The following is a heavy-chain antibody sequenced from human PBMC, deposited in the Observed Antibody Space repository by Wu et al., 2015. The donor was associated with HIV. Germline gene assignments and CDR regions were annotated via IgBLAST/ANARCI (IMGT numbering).Heavy chain of an antibody. D-gene: IGHD3-16*01. J-gene: IGHJ6*03. CDR2: INPNSGGS. CDR1: GYTFTGYY. Sequence: QVQLVQSGAEVKKPGASVKVSCKTSGYTFTGYYMHWVRQAPGQGLDWMGWINPNSGGSKYAQKFQGRVTMSRDTSISTAYMELSRLTSDDTAVYYCARDRSRLDFYMDVWGKGTTVTVSS. V-gene: IGHV1-2*02. CDR3: ARDRSRLDFYMDV.